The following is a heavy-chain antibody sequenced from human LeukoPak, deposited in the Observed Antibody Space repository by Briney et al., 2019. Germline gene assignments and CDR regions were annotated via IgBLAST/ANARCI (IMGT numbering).Heavy chain of an antibody. CDR2: ISATSLYI. J-gene: IGHJ4*02. CDR3: ARAHVPITVFGVVPYTDY. Sequence: GGSLRLSCAASGFSFSTHTMNWLRQAPGKGLEWVSSISATSLYIYYADSARGRFTISRDNAKKSLFLQLDSLRAEDTAIYFCARAHVPITVFGVVPYTDYSGQGTLVTVSS. D-gene: IGHD3-3*01. V-gene: IGHV3-21*01. CDR1: GFSFSTHT.